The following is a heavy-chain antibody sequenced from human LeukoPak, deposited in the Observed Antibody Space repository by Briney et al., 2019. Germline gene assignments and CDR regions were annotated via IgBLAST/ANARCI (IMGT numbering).Heavy chain of an antibody. CDR3: ARGWRYYYDSSGYGFAFDI. D-gene: IGHD3-22*01. CDR2: ISAYNGNT. CDR1: GYTFTSYG. J-gene: IGHJ3*02. Sequence: ASVKVSCEASGYTFTSYGISWVRQAPGQGLEWMGWISAYNGNTNYAQKLQGRVTMTTDTSTSTGYMELRSLRSEDTAVYYCARGWRYYYDSSGYGFAFDIWGQGTMVTVSS. V-gene: IGHV1-18*01.